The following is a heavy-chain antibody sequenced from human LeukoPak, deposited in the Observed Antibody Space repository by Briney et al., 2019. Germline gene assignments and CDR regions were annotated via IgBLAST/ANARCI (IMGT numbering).Heavy chain of an antibody. CDR1: GFTFSNFG. Sequence: SGGSLRLSCAASGFTFSNFGMHWVRQAPGKGLGWVAFVRPDGSSQYYADSVKGRFTISRDNSKNTLYLQMNSLRAEDTAFYYCAKDQAGTWGLDYWGQGTLVTVSS. CDR2: VRPDGSSQ. V-gene: IGHV3-30*02. J-gene: IGHJ4*02. CDR3: AKDQAGTWGLDY. D-gene: IGHD3-10*01.